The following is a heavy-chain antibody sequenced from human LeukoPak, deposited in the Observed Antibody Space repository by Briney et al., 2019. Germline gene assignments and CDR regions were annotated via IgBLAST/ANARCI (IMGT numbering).Heavy chain of an antibody. J-gene: IGHJ5*02. CDR1: GFTFTSYG. V-gene: IGHV1-18*01. D-gene: IGHD3-10*01. CDR2: ISPSSGNT. Sequence: ASVKVSCKASGFTFTSYGISWVRQAPGQGLEWMGWISPSSGNTDYAQKLQGRVTMTTDTSTSTAYMELRSLRSDDTAVYYCARKLYNGSGQGDPKRWFDPWGQGTLVTVSS. CDR3: ARKLYNGSGQGDPKRWFDP.